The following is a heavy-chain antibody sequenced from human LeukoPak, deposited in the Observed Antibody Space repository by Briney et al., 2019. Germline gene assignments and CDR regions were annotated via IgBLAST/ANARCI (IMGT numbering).Heavy chain of an antibody. CDR3: ARAYYDFWSVDDAFDI. CDR1: GFTVSSSY. D-gene: IGHD3-3*01. Sequence: GGSLRLSCAASGFTVSSSYMTWVRQAPGKGLEWVSVIFSSGSTYYADSVKGRFTISRDNSKNTLYLQMNNLRAEDTAVYYCARAYYDFWSVDDAFDIWGQGTMVTVSS. J-gene: IGHJ3*02. CDR2: IFSSGST. V-gene: IGHV3-53*01.